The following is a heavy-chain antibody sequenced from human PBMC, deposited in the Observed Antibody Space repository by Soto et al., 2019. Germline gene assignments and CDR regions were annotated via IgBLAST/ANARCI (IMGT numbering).Heavy chain of an antibody. D-gene: IGHD3-10*01. CDR2: ISAYNGNT. CDR3: AREANYYGSGSYSNLDY. CDR1: GYTFTSNG. J-gene: IGHJ4*02. V-gene: IGHV1-18*01. Sequence: GASVKVSCKASGYTFTSNGISWVRQAPGQGLEWMGWISAYNGNTNYAQKLQGRVTMTTDTSTSTAYMELRSLRSDDTAVYYCAREANYYGSGSYSNLDYWGQGTLVTVSS.